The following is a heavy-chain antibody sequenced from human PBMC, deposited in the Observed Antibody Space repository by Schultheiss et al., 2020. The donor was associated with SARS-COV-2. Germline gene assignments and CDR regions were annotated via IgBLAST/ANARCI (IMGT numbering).Heavy chain of an antibody. D-gene: IGHD5-24*01. V-gene: IGHV4-59*12. CDR3: ARGRAPRDGYRN. J-gene: IGHJ4*02. CDR2: FGRTGTT. Sequence: SQTLSLTCTVSGGSISSYYWSWIRQPPGKGLEWIGYFGRTGTTKYNPSLASRVTISVDTSKNQFSLKLSSVTAADTAVYYCARGRAPRDGYRNWGQGTLVTVSS. CDR1: GGSISSYY.